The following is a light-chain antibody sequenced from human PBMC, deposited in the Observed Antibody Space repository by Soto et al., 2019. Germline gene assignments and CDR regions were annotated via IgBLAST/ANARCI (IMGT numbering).Light chain of an antibody. J-gene: IGKJ1*01. V-gene: IGKV3D-20*01. Sequence: EIVLTQSPATLSLSAGERATLSCRASQSIRNYLAWYQQKPGLAPRLLIYDASNRATGIPDRFSGSGSGTDFTLTISRLEPEDSAVYYCQQYGSSRTFGQGTKVEI. CDR2: DAS. CDR1: QSIRNY. CDR3: QQYGSSRT.